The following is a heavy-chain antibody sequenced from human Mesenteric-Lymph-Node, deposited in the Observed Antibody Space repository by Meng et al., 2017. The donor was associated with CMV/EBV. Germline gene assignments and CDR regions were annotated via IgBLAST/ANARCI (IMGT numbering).Heavy chain of an antibody. CDR1: GYTFTSYD. J-gene: IGHJ5*02. D-gene: IGHD3-3*01. Sequence: SGYTFTSYDINWVRQATGQGLEWMRWMNPNSGNTGYAQKFQGRVTITRNTSISTAYMELSSLRSEDTAVYYCARGNAIFGVVSWFDPWGQGTLVTVSS. CDR3: ARGNAIFGVVSWFDP. CDR2: MNPNSGNT. V-gene: IGHV1-8*03.